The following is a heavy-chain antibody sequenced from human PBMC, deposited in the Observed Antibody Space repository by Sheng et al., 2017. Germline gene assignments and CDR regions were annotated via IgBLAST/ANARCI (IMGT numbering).Heavy chain of an antibody. CDR2: SITVGAP. CDR3: ARGFDYGDGGYFDL. CDR1: VASSGVTT. Sequence: QVQLQESGPGLVKPSETPVPSPALSLVASSGVTTGAGSGSPQGRDWSGLGISITVGAPTTTPPSKSRVTISVDTSKNQFSLKLSSVTAADTAVYYCARGFDYGDGGYFDLWGRGSLVTVSS. D-gene: IGHD4-17*01. V-gene: IGHV4-59*11. J-gene: IGHJ2*01.